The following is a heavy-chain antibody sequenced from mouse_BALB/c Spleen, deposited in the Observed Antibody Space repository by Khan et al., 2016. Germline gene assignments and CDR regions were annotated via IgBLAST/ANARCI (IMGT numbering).Heavy chain of an antibody. D-gene: IGHD1-2*01. V-gene: IGHV3-2*02. J-gene: IGHJ1*01. CDR2: ISYSGST. Sequence: EVQLQESGPGLVKPSQSLSLTCTVTGYSITSDYAWNWIRQSPGNKLEWMGYISYSGSTTYNPSLKSRISITRDTSKNQFFLQLYSVTTEDTATYYCTRSPTATRYFDDWGEGTTVTVSS. CDR3: TRSPTATRYFDD. CDR1: GYSITSDYA.